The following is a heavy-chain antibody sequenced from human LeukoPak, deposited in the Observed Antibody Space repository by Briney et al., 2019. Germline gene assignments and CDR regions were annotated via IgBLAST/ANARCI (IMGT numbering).Heavy chain of an antibody. J-gene: IGHJ5*02. CDR2: ISGSGGST. Sequence: GGSLRLSCAASGFTFSSYGMSWVRQAPGKGLEWVSAISGSGGSTYYADSVKGRFTISRDNAKNSLYLQMNSLRAEDTAVYYCAREITVALNWFDPWGQGTLVTVSS. CDR3: AREITVALNWFDP. D-gene: IGHD4-11*01. CDR1: GFTFSSYG. V-gene: IGHV3-23*01.